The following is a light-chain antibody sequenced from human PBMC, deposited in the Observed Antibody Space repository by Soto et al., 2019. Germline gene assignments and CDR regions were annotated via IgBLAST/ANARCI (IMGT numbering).Light chain of an antibody. J-gene: IGLJ1*01. CDR1: NIGGKS. V-gene: IGLV3-21*04. CDR3: QVWDSSSDHYV. Sequence: SYELTQPPSVSVAPGKTASISCGENNIGGKSVHWYQQKPGQAPVLVIFYDSDRPSGIPERFSGSNSGNTATLTISRVEAVDEADYYCQVWDSSSDHYVFGTGTKLTVL. CDR2: YDS.